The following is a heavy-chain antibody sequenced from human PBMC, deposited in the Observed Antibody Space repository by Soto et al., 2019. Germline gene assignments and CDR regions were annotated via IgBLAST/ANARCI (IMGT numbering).Heavy chain of an antibody. D-gene: IGHD2-8*02. J-gene: IGHJ6*03. Sequence: QVQLQESGPGLVKPSETLSLTCTVSCGSISSYYWSWIRQPPGKGLEWIGYIYYSGSTNYNPSLKSRVTISVDTSKHQFSLKLSSVTAADTAVYYCARLVDYYYYYMDVWGKGTTVTVSS. V-gene: IGHV4-59*01. CDR2: IYYSGST. CDR1: CGSISSYY. CDR3: ARLVDYYYYYMDV.